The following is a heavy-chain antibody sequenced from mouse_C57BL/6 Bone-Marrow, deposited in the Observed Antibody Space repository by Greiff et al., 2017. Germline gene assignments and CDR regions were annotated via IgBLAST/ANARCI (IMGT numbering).Heavy chain of an antibody. CDR3: TPYYGSSYWYYYAMDY. V-gene: IGHV14-4*01. CDR2: IDPENGDT. Sequence: VQLQQSGAELVRPGASVKLSCTASGFNIKDDYMHWVKQRPEQGLEWIGWIDPENGDTEYASKFQGKATIPADTSSNTAYLQLSSLTSEDTAVYYCTPYYGSSYWYYYAMDYWGQGTSVTVSS. J-gene: IGHJ4*01. D-gene: IGHD1-1*01. CDR1: GFNIKDDY.